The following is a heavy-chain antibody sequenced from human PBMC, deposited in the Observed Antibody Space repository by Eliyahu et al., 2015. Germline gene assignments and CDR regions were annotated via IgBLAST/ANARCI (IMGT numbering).Heavy chain of an antibody. CDR2: FNPVGGST. Sequence: QAPGQGLEWMGIFNPVGGSTSNAQKFQGRVTMTRDTSTSTVYMELSSLRAEDTAVYYCARGYCSSGSCYPFYLDSWGQGTLVTVSS. D-gene: IGHD2-15*01. J-gene: IGHJ4*02. CDR3: ARGYCSSGSCYPFYLDS. V-gene: IGHV1-46*03.